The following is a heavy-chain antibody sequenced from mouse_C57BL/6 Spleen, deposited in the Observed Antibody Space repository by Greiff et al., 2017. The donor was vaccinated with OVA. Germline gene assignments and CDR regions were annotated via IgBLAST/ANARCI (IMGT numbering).Heavy chain of an antibody. Sequence: EVQLQQSGPELVKPGASVKISCKASGYTFTDYYMNWVKPSHGKSLEWIGDINPNHGGTSYNQKFKGKATLTVDKSTSTAYMERSSLTAEGSAVYCCAGGWTSAYWGQGTLVTVSA. J-gene: IGHJ3*01. CDR2: INPNHGGT. CDR1: GYTFTDYY. V-gene: IGHV1-26*01. CDR3: AGGWTSAY.